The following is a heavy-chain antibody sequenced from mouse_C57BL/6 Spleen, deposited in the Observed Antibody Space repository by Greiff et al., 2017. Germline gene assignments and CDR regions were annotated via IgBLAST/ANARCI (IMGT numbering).Heavy chain of an antibody. D-gene: IGHD1-1*01. Sequence: VQLQQSGAELVRPGASVTLSCKASGYTFTDYEMHWVKQTPVHGLEWIGAIDPETGGTAYNQKFKGKAILTADKSSSTAYMELRSLTSEDSAVYYCKNYGSSYRFDYWGQGTTLTVSS. J-gene: IGHJ2*01. V-gene: IGHV1-15*01. CDR1: GYTFTDYE. CDR3: KNYGSSYRFDY. CDR2: IDPETGGT.